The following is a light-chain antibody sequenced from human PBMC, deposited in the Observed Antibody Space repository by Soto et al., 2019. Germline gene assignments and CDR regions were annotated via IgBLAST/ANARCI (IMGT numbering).Light chain of an antibody. CDR3: QPDGSSRT. CDR1: QSVTNNY. V-gene: IGKV3-20*01. Sequence: IVLAQSRGTLYISPGARATLSCRASQSVTNNYLAWYQQRPGLAPRLLIYGASSRATGIPDRFSGSGSGNVISVSSSRMAAEDFSVCYWQPDGSSRTFGRGTKVDIK. CDR2: GAS. J-gene: IGKJ1*01.